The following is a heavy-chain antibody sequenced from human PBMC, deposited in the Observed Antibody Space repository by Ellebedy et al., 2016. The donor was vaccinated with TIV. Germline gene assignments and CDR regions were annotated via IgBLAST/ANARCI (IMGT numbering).Heavy chain of an antibody. CDR1: GFTFSNYW. CDR3: ARDQWLGRAYYFDY. V-gene: IGHV3-7*01. D-gene: IGHD6-19*01. J-gene: IGHJ4*02. Sequence: GGSLRLSCAASGFTFSNYWMSWVRQAPGKGLEWVANIKQDGSEKYYVDSVKGRFSIYRDNAKNSMYLQMNSLRDEDTAVYYCARDQWLGRAYYFDYWGQGTLLTVSS. CDR2: IKQDGSEK.